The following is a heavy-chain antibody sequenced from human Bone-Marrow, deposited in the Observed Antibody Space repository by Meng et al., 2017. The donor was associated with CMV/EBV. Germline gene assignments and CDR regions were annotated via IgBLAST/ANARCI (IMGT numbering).Heavy chain of an antibody. J-gene: IGHJ4*02. D-gene: IGHD3-10*01. CDR2: ISSTSSYI. Sequence: GESLKISCAASGFTFSSYSMNWVRQAPGKGLEWVSSISSTSSYIYYADSVKGRFTISRDNAKNSLYLQMNSLRADDTAVYYCAKGRFTMVRGVLDYWGQGTLVTVSS. CDR1: GFTFSSYS. CDR3: AKGRFTMVRGVLDY. V-gene: IGHV3-21*01.